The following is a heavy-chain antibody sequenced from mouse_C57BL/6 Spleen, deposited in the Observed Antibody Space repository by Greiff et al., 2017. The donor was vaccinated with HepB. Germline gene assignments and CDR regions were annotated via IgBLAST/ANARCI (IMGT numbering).Heavy chain of an antibody. V-gene: IGHV1-62-2*01. CDR2: FYPGSGSI. Sequence: QVQLQHSGAELVKPGASVKLSCKASGYTFTEYTIHWVKQRSGQGLEWIGWFYPGSGSIKYNEKFKDKATLTADKSSSTVYMELSRLTSEDSAVYFCARHERPSFITTAWYFDVWGTGTTVTVSS. J-gene: IGHJ1*03. D-gene: IGHD1-1*01. CDR3: ARHERPSFITTAWYFDV. CDR1: GYTFTEYT.